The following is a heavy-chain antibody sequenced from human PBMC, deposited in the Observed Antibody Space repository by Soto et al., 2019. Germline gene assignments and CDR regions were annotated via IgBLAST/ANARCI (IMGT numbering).Heavy chain of an antibody. V-gene: IGHV1-69*13. D-gene: IGHD3-22*01. CDR1: GYIFTSYY. CDR3: ARPTRFYYDSSGQSAWFDP. CDR2: IIPIFGTA. Sequence: SVKVSCKASGYIFTSYYLHWVRQAPGQGLEWMGGIIPIFGTANYAQKFQGRVTITADESTTTAYMELSSLRSEDTAVYYCARPTRFYYDSSGQSAWFDPWGQGTLVTVSS. J-gene: IGHJ5*02.